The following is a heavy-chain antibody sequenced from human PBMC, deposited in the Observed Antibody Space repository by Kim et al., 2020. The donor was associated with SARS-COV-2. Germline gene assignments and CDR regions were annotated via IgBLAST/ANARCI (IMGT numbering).Heavy chain of an antibody. V-gene: IGHV3-74*01. Sequence: YADSVKGRFTISRGNAKNTLYLHVDSLRAEDTAVYYCARGQCVVGAAFDYWDQGTLFTVSS. J-gene: IGHJ4*02. CDR3: ARGQCVVGAAFDY. D-gene: IGHD1-26*01.